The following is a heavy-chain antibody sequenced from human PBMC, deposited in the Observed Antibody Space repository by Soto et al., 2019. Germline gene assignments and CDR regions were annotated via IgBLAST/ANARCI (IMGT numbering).Heavy chain of an antibody. Sequence: GASVKVSCKASGYTFTSYGISWVRQAPGQRLEWMGKISAYNGNTNYAQKLQGRVTMTTDTSTSTAYMELRSLRSDDTAVYYCARDNYYDFWSGYYYRFDPWGQGTLVTVSS. CDR2: ISAYNGNT. V-gene: IGHV1-18*01. D-gene: IGHD3-3*01. CDR1: GYTFTSYG. CDR3: ARDNYYDFWSGYYYRFDP. J-gene: IGHJ5*02.